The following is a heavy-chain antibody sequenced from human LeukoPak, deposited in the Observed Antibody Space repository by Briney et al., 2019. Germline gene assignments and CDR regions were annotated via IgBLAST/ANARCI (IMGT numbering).Heavy chain of an antibody. CDR3: ARAYYFASSGYYFPVDY. J-gene: IGHJ4*02. CDR1: GYTFTIYY. D-gene: IGHD3-22*01. V-gene: IGHV1-46*01. Sequence: ASVRVSFEASGYTFTIYYMHWVRQAPGQGLEWVGIINADSGNTTYAQKFQGRVTMTRDTSTSTVYMELSSLRSEDTAVYYCARAYYFASSGYYFPVDYWGQGTLVTVSS. CDR2: INADSGNT.